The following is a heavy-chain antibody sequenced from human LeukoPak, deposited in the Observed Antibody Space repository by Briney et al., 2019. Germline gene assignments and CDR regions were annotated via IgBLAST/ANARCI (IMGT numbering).Heavy chain of an antibody. V-gene: IGHV3-23*01. CDR1: GFTFSSYA. Sequence: GGSLRLSCAASGFTFSSYAMSWVRQAPGKGLEWVSAISGSGGSTYYADSVKGRFTTSRDNSKHTPYLQMNSRRAEDTAVYYCAKEAYGDSFFDYWGQGTLVTVSS. CDR2: ISGSGGST. CDR3: AKEAYGDSFFDY. J-gene: IGHJ4*02. D-gene: IGHD4-17*01.